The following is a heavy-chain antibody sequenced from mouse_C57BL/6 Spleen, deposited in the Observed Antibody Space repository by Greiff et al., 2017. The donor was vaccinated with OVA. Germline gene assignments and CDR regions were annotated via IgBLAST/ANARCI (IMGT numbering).Heavy chain of an antibody. CDR3: ARGEGSYYDFAY. V-gene: IGHV1-64*01. Sequence: QVHVKQPGAELVKPGASVKLSCKASGYTFTSYWMHWVKQRPGQGLEWIGMIHPNSGSTNYNEKFKSKATLTVDKSSSTAYMQLSSLTSEDSAVYYCARGEGSYYDFAYWGQGTLVTVSA. D-gene: IGHD2-4*01. J-gene: IGHJ3*01. CDR2: IHPNSGST. CDR1: GYTFTSYW.